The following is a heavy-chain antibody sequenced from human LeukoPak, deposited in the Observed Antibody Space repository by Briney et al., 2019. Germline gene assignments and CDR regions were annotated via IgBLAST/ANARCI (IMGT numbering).Heavy chain of an antibody. J-gene: IGHJ5*02. V-gene: IGHV4-34*01. CDR3: ASLSAHSSGYYKNNWFDP. Sequence: PSETLSLTXAVYGGSFSGYYWSWICQPPGKGLEWIGEINHSGSTNYNPSLKSRVTISVDTSKNQFSLKLSSVTAADTAVYYCASLSAHSSGYYKNNWFDPWGQGTLVTVSS. D-gene: IGHD3-22*01. CDR2: INHSGST. CDR1: GGSFSGYY.